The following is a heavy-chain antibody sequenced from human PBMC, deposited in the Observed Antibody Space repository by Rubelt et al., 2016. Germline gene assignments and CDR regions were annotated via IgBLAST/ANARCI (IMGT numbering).Heavy chain of an antibody. J-gene: IGHJ4*02. CDR1: GFTFSSYA. D-gene: IGHD1-7*01. CDR3: AKMGNWNYFGDY. V-gene: IGHV3-23*04. CDR2: ISGSGDST. Sequence: EVQLVESGGGLVQPGGSLRLSCAASGFTFSSYAMSWVRQAPGKGLEWVSGISGSGDSTYYSDSVKGRFTISIDNSKNTLYLQMNSLRAEDTDVYYCAKMGNWNYFGDYWGQGTLVTVSS.